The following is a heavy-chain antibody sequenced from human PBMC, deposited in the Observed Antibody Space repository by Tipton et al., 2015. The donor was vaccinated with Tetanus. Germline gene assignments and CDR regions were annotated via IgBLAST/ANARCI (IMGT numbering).Heavy chain of an antibody. V-gene: IGHV4-59*08. CDR3: ARLGYYILTGYHYDF. Sequence: TLSLTCTVSGGSINSYYWSWVRQPPGKGLEWIAYIHYSGRTNYNPSLKSRVTISLATSENQFSLTLSSVTAADTAVYYCARLGYYILTGYHYDFWGQGTLVTVSS. J-gene: IGHJ4*02. D-gene: IGHD3-9*01. CDR1: GGSINSYY. CDR2: IHYSGRT.